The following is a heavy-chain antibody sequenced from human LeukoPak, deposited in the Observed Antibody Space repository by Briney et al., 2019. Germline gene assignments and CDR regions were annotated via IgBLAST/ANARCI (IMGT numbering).Heavy chain of an antibody. CDR1: GFTFSSYA. V-gene: IGHV3-23*01. CDR2: ISSTGGGT. CDR3: ARNIVGTRQVDY. Sequence: GGSLRLSCAASGFTFSSYAMIWVRQAPGKGLEWVSAISSTGGGTYYADSVKGRFTISRDSSKNTLYLQMNSLRVEDTAIYYCARNIVGTRQVDYWGQGTLVTVSS. D-gene: IGHD1-26*01. J-gene: IGHJ4*02.